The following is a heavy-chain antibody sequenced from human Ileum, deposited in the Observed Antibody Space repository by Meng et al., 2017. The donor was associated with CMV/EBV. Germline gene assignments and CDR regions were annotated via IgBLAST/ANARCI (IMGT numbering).Heavy chain of an antibody. CDR2: IHPSGST. Sequence: HGQLQQLGAGLLKPSETLSLTCGVYGGSFSNYYWSWIRQSPGKGLEWIGEIHPSGSTYYNPSLNSRVTMSVDTSKNQFSLNLRSVTAADTAVYYCSRGADAHKSGRSWGQGTLVTVSS. J-gene: IGHJ5*02. CDR1: GGSFSNYY. V-gene: IGHV4-34*01. CDR3: SRGADAHKSGRS. D-gene: IGHD5-24*01.